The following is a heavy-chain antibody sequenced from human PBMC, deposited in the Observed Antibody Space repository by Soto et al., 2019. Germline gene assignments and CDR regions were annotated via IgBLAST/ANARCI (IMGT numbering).Heavy chain of an antibody. Sequence: QVQLQQWGAGLLKPSETLSLTCAVSGGSFSDDCWGWIRQPPGKGLEWIGEINHSGSTNYNSSLKSRVTMSVDTSKNQFALKLSSVTAADTAVYYCGRRMGYRVNDYWGQGTLVTVSS. CDR1: GGSFSDDC. CDR3: GRRMGYRVNDY. D-gene: IGHD3-16*01. V-gene: IGHV4-34*01. J-gene: IGHJ4*02. CDR2: INHSGST.